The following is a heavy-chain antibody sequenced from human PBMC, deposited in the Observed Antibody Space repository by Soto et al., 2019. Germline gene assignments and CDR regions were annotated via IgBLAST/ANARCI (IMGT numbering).Heavy chain of an antibody. CDR3: ARDPARGFLREWMGGMDV. Sequence: PSETLSLTCTVSGGSISSYYWSWIRQPPGKGLEWIGYIYYSGSTNYNPSLKSRVTISVDTSKNQFSLKLSSVTAADTAVYYCARDPARGFLREWMGGMDVWGQGTTVTVSS. D-gene: IGHD3-16*01. CDR1: GGSISSYY. V-gene: IGHV4-59*01. J-gene: IGHJ6*02. CDR2: IYYSGST.